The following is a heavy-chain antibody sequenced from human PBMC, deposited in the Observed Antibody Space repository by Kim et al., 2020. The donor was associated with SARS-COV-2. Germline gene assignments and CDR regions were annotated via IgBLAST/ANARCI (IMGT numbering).Heavy chain of an antibody. CDR3: AKDLTIAALFASYYYYGMDE. CDR1: GLTFSSYA. V-gene: IGHV3-23*01. J-gene: IGHJ6*02. D-gene: IGHD6-6*01. Sequence: GGSLRLSCAASGLTFSSYAMSWVRQAPGKGLEWVSAISGSGGSTYYADSVKGRFTISRDNSKNTLYLQMNSLRAEDTAVYYCAKDLTIAALFASYYYYGMDEWGQGTTVTVSS. CDR2: ISGSGGST.